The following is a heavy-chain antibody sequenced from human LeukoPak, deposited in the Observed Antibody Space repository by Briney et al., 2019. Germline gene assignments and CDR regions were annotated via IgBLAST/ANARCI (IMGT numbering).Heavy chain of an antibody. D-gene: IGHD6-6*01. CDR3: AREGKYSSPYFDY. CDR1: GGSISSSSYY. CDR2: IYYSGST. Sequence: SETLSLTCTVSGGSISSSSYYWGWIRQPPGKGLEWIGSIYYSGSTNYNPSLKSRVTISIDTSKNQFSLKLSSVTAADTAVYYCAREGKYSSPYFDYWGQGTLVTVSS. V-gene: IGHV4-39*07. J-gene: IGHJ4*02.